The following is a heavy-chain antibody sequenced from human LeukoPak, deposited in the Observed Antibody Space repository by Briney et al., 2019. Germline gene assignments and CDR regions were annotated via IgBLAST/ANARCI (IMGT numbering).Heavy chain of an antibody. J-gene: IGHJ4*02. CDR3: ARHFVTYRHYFVY. V-gene: IGHV4-59*08. Sequence: TSETLSLTCTVSGGSISSYYWSWIRQPPGKGLEWIAFIYYSGSTKYNPSLKSRVTISVDTSKNQFSLRLISVTAADTAVYYCARHFVTYRHYFVYWGEGTLVTVSS. D-gene: IGHD2-21*01. CDR2: IYYSGST. CDR1: GGSISSYY.